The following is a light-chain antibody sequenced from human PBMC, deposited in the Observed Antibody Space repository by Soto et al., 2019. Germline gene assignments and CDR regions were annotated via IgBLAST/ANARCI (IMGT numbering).Light chain of an antibody. CDR3: QQFNNYPPIT. Sequence: DIQLTQSPSFLSASVGDRVTITCRASQDIISYLAWYQQKPGKAPKLLIHAASTLQSGVPSRFSGSGSGTEFTLTISSLQPEDFASYYCQQFNNYPPITFGQGTRLEMK. V-gene: IGKV1-9*01. J-gene: IGKJ5*01. CDR1: QDIISY. CDR2: AAS.